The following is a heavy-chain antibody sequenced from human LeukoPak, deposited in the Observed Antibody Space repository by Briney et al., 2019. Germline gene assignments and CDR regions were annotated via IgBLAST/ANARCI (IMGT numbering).Heavy chain of an antibody. CDR3: ARDRDTSGYYHSFDY. CDR1: GGSISSYY. D-gene: IGHD3-22*01. J-gene: IGHJ4*02. CDR2: VYTTGST. Sequence: PSETLSLTCTVSGGSISSYYWSWIRQPAGKGLEWIGRVYTTGSTNYNPSLQSRVTMSEDTSKNQFPLKLRSVTAADTALYFCARDRDTSGYYHSFDYWGQGTLVTVSS. V-gene: IGHV4-4*07.